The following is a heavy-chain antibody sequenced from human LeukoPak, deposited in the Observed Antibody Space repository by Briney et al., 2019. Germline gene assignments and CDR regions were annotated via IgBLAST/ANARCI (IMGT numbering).Heavy chain of an antibody. CDR2: ISSSSTI. V-gene: IGHV3-48*01. CDR3: ARGIDY. J-gene: IGHJ4*02. CDR1: GFTFSSYS. Sequence: PGGSLRLSCAASGFTFSSYSMNWVRQAPGKGLEWVSYISSSSTIYYADSVRGRFTISRDTSKNMVFLQMNSLRVEDTAVYYCARGIDYWGRGTLVTVSS.